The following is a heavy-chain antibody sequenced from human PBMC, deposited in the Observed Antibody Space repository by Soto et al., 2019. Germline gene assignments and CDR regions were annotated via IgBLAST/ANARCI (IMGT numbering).Heavy chain of an antibody. CDR1: GYSFTSYW. V-gene: IGHV5-51*01. Sequence: EVQLVQSGAEVKKPGESLKISCKGSGYSFTSYWIGWVRQMPGKGLEWMGIIYPGDSDTRYSPSFQGQVTISADKSISTAYLQWSSLKASDTAMYYCARQEYSSSWPLDAFDIWGQGTMVTVSS. CDR2: IYPGDSDT. D-gene: IGHD6-13*01. CDR3: ARQEYSSSWPLDAFDI. J-gene: IGHJ3*02.